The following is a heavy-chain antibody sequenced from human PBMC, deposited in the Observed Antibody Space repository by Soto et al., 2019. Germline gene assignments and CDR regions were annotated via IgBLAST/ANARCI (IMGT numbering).Heavy chain of an antibody. Sequence: PGGSLRLSCAASGFTFSSYAMSWVRQAPGKGLEWVSAISGSGGSTYYADSVKGRFTISRDNSKNTLYLQMNSLRAEVTAVYCCAKVLRPYGSSWSIGYWGPGTLVTVSS. V-gene: IGHV3-23*01. J-gene: IGHJ4*02. CDR1: GFTFSSYA. D-gene: IGHD6-13*01. CDR3: AKVLRPYGSSWSIGY. CDR2: ISGSGGST.